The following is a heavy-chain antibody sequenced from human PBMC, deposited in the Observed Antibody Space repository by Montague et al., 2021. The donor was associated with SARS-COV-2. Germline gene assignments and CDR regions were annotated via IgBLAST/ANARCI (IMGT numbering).Heavy chain of an antibody. J-gene: IGHJ4*02. CDR2: IYYTGIT. V-gene: IGHV4-59*01. CDR1: GGSTTSYH. CDR3: ARLTTVASKGGYFFDY. Sequence: SETLSLTCSISGGSTTSYHWSWIWQPPGKGLEYIGHIYYTGITTXCPSLWSRVTISLDASKNQFSLMLSSVTAADTAVYYCARLTTVASKGGYFFDYWGQGALATVSS. D-gene: IGHD4-23*01.